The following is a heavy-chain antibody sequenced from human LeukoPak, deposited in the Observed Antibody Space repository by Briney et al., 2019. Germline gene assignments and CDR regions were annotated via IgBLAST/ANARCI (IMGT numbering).Heavy chain of an antibody. Sequence: GGSLRLSCAASGFTFSSYAMSWARQAPGKGLEWVSAISGSGGSTYYADSVKGRFTISRDNSKNTLYLQMNSLRAEDTAVYYCAKDVGYSSGWYGSSYFDLWGRGTLVTVSS. D-gene: IGHD6-19*01. V-gene: IGHV3-23*01. J-gene: IGHJ2*01. CDR1: GFTFSSYA. CDR3: AKDVGYSSGWYGSSYFDL. CDR2: ISGSGGST.